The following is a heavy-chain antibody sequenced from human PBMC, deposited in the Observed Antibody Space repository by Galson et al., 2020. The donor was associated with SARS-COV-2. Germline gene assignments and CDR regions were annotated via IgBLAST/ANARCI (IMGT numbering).Heavy chain of an antibody. CDR3: TSAYDSSVCYYHAPPY. CDR2: IGSRAYGGTT. D-gene: IGHD3-22*01. Sequence: TGGSLRLSCTASGFSFDEYAVSWVRQAPGKGREWVGFIGSRAYGGTTEYAASVKGRFTISRDEPKSIAYLQMSSLKTEDTAVYYCTSAYDSSVCYYHAPPYWGQGTLVTVAS. V-gene: IGHV3-49*04. J-gene: IGHJ4*02. CDR1: GFSFDEYA.